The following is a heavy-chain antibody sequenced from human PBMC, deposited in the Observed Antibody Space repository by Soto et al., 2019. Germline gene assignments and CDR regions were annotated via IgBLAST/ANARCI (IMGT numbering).Heavy chain of an antibody. D-gene: IGHD6-19*01. CDR3: ARVAYGNGWIFDY. CDR2: IKQGGSEK. J-gene: IGHJ4*01. V-gene: IGHV3-7*01. Sequence: PGGSLRLSCAASGFTFSSYWMSWVRQAPGKGLEWVANIKQGGSEKYYVDSVKGRFTLSRDNAKNSLQLQMNSLRAEDTAMYFCARVAYGNGWIFDYWGQGTLVTVSS. CDR1: GFTFSSYW.